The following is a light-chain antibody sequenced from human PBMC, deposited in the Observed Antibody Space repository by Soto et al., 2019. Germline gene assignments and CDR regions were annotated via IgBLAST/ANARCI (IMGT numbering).Light chain of an antibody. J-gene: IGKJ1*01. CDR1: QSISSW. CDR2: KAS. CDR3: QQYKSYWT. Sequence: DIQMTQSPSTLAASLGDRVTITCRASQSISSWLAWYQQKPGKAPKLLIYKASGLESGVPSRLSGSGSGTVFTLTINSLQPDDFATYYCQQYKSYWTFGQGTKVDIK. V-gene: IGKV1-5*03.